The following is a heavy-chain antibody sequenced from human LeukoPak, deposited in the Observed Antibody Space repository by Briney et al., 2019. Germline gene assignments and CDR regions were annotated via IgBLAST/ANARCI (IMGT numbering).Heavy chain of an antibody. CDR3: ARDPHGLYYYYGMDV. V-gene: IGHV1-18*01. Sequence: DSGKVCCKASGPIFTSSGVRGGRRAPGQGLEGMGWISAYEGNTNYAQKLQGRVTMTSDTSTSTAYMELRSLRSDDTAVYYCARDPHGLYYYYGMDVWGQGTTVTVSS. CDR1: GPIFTSSG. CDR2: ISAYEGNT. D-gene: IGHD4-17*01. J-gene: IGHJ6*02.